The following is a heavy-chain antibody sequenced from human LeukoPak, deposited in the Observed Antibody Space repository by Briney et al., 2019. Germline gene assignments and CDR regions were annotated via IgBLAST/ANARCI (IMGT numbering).Heavy chain of an antibody. CDR2: INWNGGST. Sequence: PGGSLRLSCAASGFTFSSYAMSWVRQAPGKGLEWVSGINWNGGSTGYADSVKGRFTISRDNARNSLYLQMNSLRAEDTALYYCARSKWLLPNRYAFDIWGQGTMVTVSS. CDR3: ARSKWLLPNRYAFDI. D-gene: IGHD3-22*01. V-gene: IGHV3-20*04. CDR1: GFTFSSYA. J-gene: IGHJ3*02.